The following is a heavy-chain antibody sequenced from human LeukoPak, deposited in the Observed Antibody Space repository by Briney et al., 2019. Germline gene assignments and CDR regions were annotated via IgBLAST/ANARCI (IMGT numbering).Heavy chain of an antibody. CDR1: GFTFSSHW. CDR2: ISSSGSTI. V-gene: IGHV3-48*04. Sequence: GGSLRLSCAASGFTFSSHWMHWVRQAPGKGLEWVSYISSSGSTIYFADSVKGRFTISRDNAKNSLYLQMNSLRAEDTAVYYCARGDYGGPIDYWGQGTLVTVSS. CDR3: ARGDYGGPIDY. D-gene: IGHD4-23*01. J-gene: IGHJ4*02.